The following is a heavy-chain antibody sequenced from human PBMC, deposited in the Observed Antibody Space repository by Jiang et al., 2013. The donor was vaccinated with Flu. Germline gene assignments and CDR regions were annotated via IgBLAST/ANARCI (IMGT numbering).Heavy chain of an antibody. CDR2: INPNSGGT. V-gene: IGHV1-2*02. CDR3: AREDIVVVVAATPKSDDAFDI. J-gene: IGHJ3*02. Sequence: GAEVKKPGASVKVSCKASGYTFTGYYMHWVRQAPGQGLEWMGWINPNSGGTNYAQKFQGRVTMTRDTSISTAYMELSRLRSDDTAVYYCAREDIVVVVAATPKSDDAFDIWGQGTMVTVSS. D-gene: IGHD2-15*01. CDR1: GYTFTGYY.